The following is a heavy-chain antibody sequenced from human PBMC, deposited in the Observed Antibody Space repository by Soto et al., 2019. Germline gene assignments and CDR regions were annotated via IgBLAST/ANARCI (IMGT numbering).Heavy chain of an antibody. CDR2: IYYSGST. J-gene: IGHJ4*02. CDR1: GGSISSSSYY. Sequence: SETLSLTCTVSGGSISSSSYYWGWIRQPPGKGLEWIGSIYYSGSTYYNPSLKSRVTISVDTSKNQFSLKLSSVTAADTAVYYCATTDTTGTMLIRQLDYWGQGTLVTVSS. D-gene: IGHD1-1*01. V-gene: IGHV4-39*01. CDR3: ATTDTTGTMLIRQLDY.